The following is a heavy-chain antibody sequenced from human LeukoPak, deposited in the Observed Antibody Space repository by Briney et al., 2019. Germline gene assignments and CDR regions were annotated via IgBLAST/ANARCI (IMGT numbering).Heavy chain of an antibody. CDR3: ARDIEWEPRAFDY. CDR2: ISSSSSTT. V-gene: IGHV3-48*01. Sequence: GGSLRLSCAASGFTFSSYSMNWVRQAPGKGLEWVSYISSSSSTTYYADSVKGRFTISRDNAKNSLYLQMNSLRAEDTAVYYCARDIEWEPRAFDYWGQGTLATVSS. D-gene: IGHD1-26*01. J-gene: IGHJ4*02. CDR1: GFTFSSYS.